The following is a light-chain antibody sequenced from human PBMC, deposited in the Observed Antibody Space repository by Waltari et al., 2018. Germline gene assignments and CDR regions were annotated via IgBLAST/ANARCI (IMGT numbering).Light chain of an antibody. J-gene: IGLJ2*01. CDR3: CSYAGSSTLL. V-gene: IGLV2-23*01. CDR1: SSDVGRYNL. CDR2: EGS. Sequence: QSALTQPASVSGSPGPSITVSCTGTSSDVGRYNLVPWYQQHPGKAPKLMIYEGSKRPSGVSNRFSGSKSGNTASLTISGLQAEDEADYYCCSYAGSSTLLFGGGTKVTVL.